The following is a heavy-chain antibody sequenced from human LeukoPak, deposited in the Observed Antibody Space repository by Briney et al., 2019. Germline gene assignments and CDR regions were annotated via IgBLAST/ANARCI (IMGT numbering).Heavy chain of an antibody. Sequence: GGSLRLSCSASGLTFSVSAIHWVRQASGKGLEWVGRIKTKADNYAAAYAASVKGRFTISRDDSTNTAYLQMNSLKTEDTAVYYCTHPAYYYNVDVWGKGTTVTVSS. CDR2: IKTKADNYAA. J-gene: IGHJ6*04. D-gene: IGHD6-25*01. CDR3: THPAYYYNVDV. V-gene: IGHV3-73*01. CDR1: GLTFSVSA.